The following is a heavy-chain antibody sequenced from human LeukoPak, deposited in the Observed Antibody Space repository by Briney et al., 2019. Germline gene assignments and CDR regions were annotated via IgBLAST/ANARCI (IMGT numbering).Heavy chain of an antibody. CDR3: ASNDDYGDPDGHYYYYYMDV. D-gene: IGHD4-17*01. CDR1: GFTFSNYG. Sequence: GGSLRLSCAASGFTFSNYGMNWVRQAPGKGLEWVSYISSSSSTIYYADSVKGRFTISRDNGKSSLYLQMNSLRAEDTAVYYCASNDDYGDPDGHYYYYYMDVWGKGTTVTVSS. CDR2: ISSSSSTI. V-gene: IGHV3-48*01. J-gene: IGHJ6*03.